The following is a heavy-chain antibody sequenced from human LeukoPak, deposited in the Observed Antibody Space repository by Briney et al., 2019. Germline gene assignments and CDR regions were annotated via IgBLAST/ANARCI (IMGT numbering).Heavy chain of an antibody. J-gene: IGHJ5*02. CDR1: GGTFSSYA. CDR2: IIPIFGTA. CDR3: ARDFADYGDYWPRFDP. Sequence: SVKVSCRASGGTFSSYAISWVRQAPGQGLEWMGGIIPIFGTANYAQKFQGRVTITADESTSTAYMELSSLRSEDTAVYYCARDFADYGDYWPRFDPWGQGTLVTVSS. V-gene: IGHV1-69*13. D-gene: IGHD4-17*01.